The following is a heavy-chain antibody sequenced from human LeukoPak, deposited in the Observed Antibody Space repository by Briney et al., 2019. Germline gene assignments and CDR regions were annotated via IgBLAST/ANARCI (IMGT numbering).Heavy chain of an antibody. Sequence: SETLSLTCTVSGDSISSSSYYWGWIRQPPGKGLEWIGSIYYSGSTYYNPSLKSRVTISVDTSKNQFSLKLSSVTAADTAVYYCARDSWANSSGYFDYWGQGTLVTVSS. V-gene: IGHV4-39*07. CDR1: GDSISSSSYY. J-gene: IGHJ4*02. CDR2: IYYSGST. D-gene: IGHD3-22*01. CDR3: ARDSWANSSGYFDY.